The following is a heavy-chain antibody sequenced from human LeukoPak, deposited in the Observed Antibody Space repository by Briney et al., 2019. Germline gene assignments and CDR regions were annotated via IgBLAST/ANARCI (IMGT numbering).Heavy chain of an antibody. CDR3: ARRTSYYDSSGYYRWFDP. CDR1: GGSFSGYY. D-gene: IGHD3-22*01. Sequence: SQTLSLTCAVYGGSFSGYYWSWIRHPPEKGLEWIGEINHSGSTNYNPSLTRRVTISVDTSKNQFSLKLICATAAATAVYYCARRTSYYDSSGYYRWFDPWGQGTLVTVSS. J-gene: IGHJ5*02. V-gene: IGHV4-34*01. CDR2: INHSGST.